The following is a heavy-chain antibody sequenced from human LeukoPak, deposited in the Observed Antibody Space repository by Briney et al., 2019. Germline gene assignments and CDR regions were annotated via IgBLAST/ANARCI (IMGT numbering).Heavy chain of an antibody. Sequence: GGSLRLSCAASGFTFSSYSMNWVRQAPGKGLAWVSSISSSSSYIYYADSVKGRFTISRDNAKNSLYLQMNSLRAEDTAVYYCARGRKQLNAFDIWGQGTMVTVSS. CDR3: ARGRKQLNAFDI. V-gene: IGHV3-21*01. CDR2: ISSSSSYI. D-gene: IGHD2-2*01. J-gene: IGHJ3*02. CDR1: GFTFSSYS.